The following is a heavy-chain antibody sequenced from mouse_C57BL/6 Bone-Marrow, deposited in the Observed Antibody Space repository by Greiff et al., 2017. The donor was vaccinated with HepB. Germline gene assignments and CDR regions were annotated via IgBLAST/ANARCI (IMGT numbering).Heavy chain of an antibody. CDR3: ARGNYGGHYYAMDY. J-gene: IGHJ4*01. D-gene: IGHD1-1*01. V-gene: IGHV1-9*01. Sequence: QGLEWIGEILPGSGSTNYNEKFKGKATFTADTSSNTAYMQLSSLTTEDSAIYYCARGNYGGHYYAMDYWGQGTSVTVSS. CDR2: ILPGSGST.